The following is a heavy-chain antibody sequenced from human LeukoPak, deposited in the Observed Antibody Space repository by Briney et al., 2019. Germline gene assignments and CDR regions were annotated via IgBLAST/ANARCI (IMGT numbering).Heavy chain of an antibody. Sequence: GESLKISCKGSGYSFPNYWIGWVRQMPGQGMEWMAIIYPGDPDTRYSPSFQRHVTSSADVSVSTAYLQWSSLEASDTVVYYCARPGGSGSYYYFYGINAWGQGTTVTVSS. V-gene: IGHV5-51*01. D-gene: IGHD3-10*01. J-gene: IGHJ6*02. CDR3: ARPGGSGSYYYFYGINA. CDR1: GYSFPNYW. CDR2: IYPGDPDT.